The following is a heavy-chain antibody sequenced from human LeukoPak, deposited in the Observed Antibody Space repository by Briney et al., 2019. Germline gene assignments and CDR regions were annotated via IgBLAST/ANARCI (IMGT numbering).Heavy chain of an antibody. D-gene: IGHD6-13*01. Sequence: PGGSLRLSCAASGFTFDDYAMHWVRQAPGKGLEWVSGISWNSGSIGYADSVKGRFIISRDNAKNSLYLQMNSLRAEDTALYYCAKRSWQHNYFDYWGQGTLVTVSS. V-gene: IGHV3-9*01. CDR3: AKRSWQHNYFDY. J-gene: IGHJ4*02. CDR2: ISWNSGSI. CDR1: GFTFDDYA.